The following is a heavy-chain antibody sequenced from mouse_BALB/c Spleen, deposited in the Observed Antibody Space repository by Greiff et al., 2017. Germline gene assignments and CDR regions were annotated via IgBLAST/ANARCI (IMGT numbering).Heavy chain of an antibody. CDR1: GYTFTSYV. Sequence: EVQLQQSGPELVKPGASVKMSCKASGYTFTSYVMHWVKQKPGQGLEWIGYINPYNDGTKYNEKFKGKATLTSDKSSSTAYMELSSLTSEDSAVYYCARSPYGYDRKAYAMDYWGQGTSVTVSS. CDR3: ARSPYGYDRKAYAMDY. J-gene: IGHJ4*01. D-gene: IGHD2-2*01. V-gene: IGHV1-14*01. CDR2: INPYNDGT.